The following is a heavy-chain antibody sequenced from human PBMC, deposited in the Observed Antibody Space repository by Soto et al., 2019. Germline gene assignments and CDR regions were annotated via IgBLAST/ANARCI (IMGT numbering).Heavy chain of an antibody. J-gene: IGHJ4*02. CDR1: GYSFISHY. CDR2: INPSGGSA. Sequence: QVQLVQSGAEVTRPGASVKVSCTASGYSFISHYISWVRQAPGQGLEWMGFINPSGGSATLAQKFQGRVTITRETSTSTVYMDLTILRSEDAAVYCYARDYLSSTLSLIYFDFWGQVTLVTVSS. CDR3: ARDYLSSTLSLIYFDF. D-gene: IGHD2-2*01. V-gene: IGHV1-46*01.